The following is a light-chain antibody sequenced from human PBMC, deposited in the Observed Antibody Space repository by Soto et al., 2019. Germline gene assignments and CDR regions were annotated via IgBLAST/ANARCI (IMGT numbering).Light chain of an antibody. CDR3: QSFDSSLSGWL. J-gene: IGLJ3*02. CDR1: SSNIGAGYD. V-gene: IGLV1-40*01. Sequence: QSVLTQPPSVSGAPGQRVTISCTGSSSNIGAGYDFHWYQQLPGTAPKLLISGNTNRPSGVPDRFSGSKSGTSASLAITGLRAEDEADYYCQSFDSSLSGWLFGGGTKLTVL. CDR2: GNT.